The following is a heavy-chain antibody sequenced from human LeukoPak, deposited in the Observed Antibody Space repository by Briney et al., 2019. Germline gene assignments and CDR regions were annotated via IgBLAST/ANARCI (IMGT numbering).Heavy chain of an antibody. Sequence: PGGSLRLSCAASGFTFSSYAMSWVRQAPGKGLEWVSAISGSGGSTYYADSVKGRFTISRDNSKNTLYLQMNSLRAEDTTVYYCANHGNSGSYYSYYYMDVWGKGTTVTVSS. CDR2: ISGSGGST. V-gene: IGHV3-23*01. D-gene: IGHD1-26*01. CDR1: GFTFSSYA. CDR3: ANHGNSGSYYSYYYMDV. J-gene: IGHJ6*03.